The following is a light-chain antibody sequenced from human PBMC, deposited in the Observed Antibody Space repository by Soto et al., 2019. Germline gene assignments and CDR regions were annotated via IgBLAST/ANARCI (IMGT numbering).Light chain of an antibody. CDR3: EQYNSYSAT. Sequence: DIQMTQSPSTLSASVGDRVTITCRASQSISSWLAWYQQKPGKAPKLLIYDASSLESGVPSRFSGSRSGTEFTLTISSLQPDDFATYYCEQYNSYSATVGQGTKVEIK. V-gene: IGKV1-5*01. J-gene: IGKJ1*01. CDR2: DAS. CDR1: QSISSW.